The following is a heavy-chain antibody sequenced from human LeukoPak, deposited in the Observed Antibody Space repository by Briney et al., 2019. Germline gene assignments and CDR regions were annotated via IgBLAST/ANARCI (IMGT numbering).Heavy chain of an antibody. CDR3: ARTYYDILTGYLPFDY. D-gene: IGHD3-9*01. Sequence: GESLKISCKGSGYIFTSYWIGWVRQMPGKGLEWMGIIYPGDSDTRYSPSFQGQVTISADKSISTAYLQWSSLKASDTAMYYCARTYYDILTGYLPFDYWGQGTLVTVSS. J-gene: IGHJ4*02. CDR2: IYPGDSDT. CDR1: GYIFTSYW. V-gene: IGHV5-51*01.